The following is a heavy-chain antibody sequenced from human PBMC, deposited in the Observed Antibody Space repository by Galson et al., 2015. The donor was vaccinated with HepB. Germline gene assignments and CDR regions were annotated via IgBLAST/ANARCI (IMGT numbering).Heavy chain of an antibody. D-gene: IGHD1-1*01. V-gene: IGHV1-2*02. J-gene: IGHJ3*01. Sequence: SVKVSCKASGYTLTGNYLHWVRQAPGQGLEWMGRINPNTGATMFAQKFQDRLTLTRDASVNTAYMELSSLSSDDTAVYFCARGSLLGRWNDALDVWGQGTLITVSS. CDR1: GYTLTGNY. CDR2: INPNTGAT. CDR3: ARGSLLGRWNDALDV.